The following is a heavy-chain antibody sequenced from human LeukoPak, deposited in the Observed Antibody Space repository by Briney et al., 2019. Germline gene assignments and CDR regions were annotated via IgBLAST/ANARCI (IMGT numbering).Heavy chain of an antibody. CDR3: ARDYGSGRRYYYMDV. Sequence: SETLSLTCTVSGGSISSSSYYWGWIRQPPGKGVEWIGSMYYSGSTFYNPSLKSRVTILVDTSKNQFSLKLSSVTAADTAVYYCARDYGSGRRYYYMDVWGKGTTVTVSS. CDR2: MYYSGST. J-gene: IGHJ6*03. V-gene: IGHV4-39*07. CDR1: GGSISSSSYY. D-gene: IGHD3-10*01.